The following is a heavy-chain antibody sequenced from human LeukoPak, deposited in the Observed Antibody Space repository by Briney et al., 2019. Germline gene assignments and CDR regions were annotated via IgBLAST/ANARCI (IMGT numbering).Heavy chain of an antibody. V-gene: IGHV3-23*01. CDR3: AKGIRGWYYFDY. D-gene: IGHD6-19*01. J-gene: IGHJ4*02. CDR2: ISGSGGST. Sequence: GGSLRLSCAASGFTFSSYAMSWVRQAPGEGLEWVSAISGSGGSTYYADSVKGRFTISRDNSKNTLYLEMNSLRAEDTAVYYCAKGIRGWYYFDYWGQGTLVTVS. CDR1: GFTFSSYA.